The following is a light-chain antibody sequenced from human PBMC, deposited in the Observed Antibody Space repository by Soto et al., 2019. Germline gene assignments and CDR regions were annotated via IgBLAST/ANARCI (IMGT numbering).Light chain of an antibody. V-gene: IGKV1-9*01. CDR3: QQLNTFPVT. CDR2: ASS. CDR1: QGISSY. Sequence: DIQLTQSPSFLSASVGDRVTISCRASQGISSYLAWYQQTPGKAPKLLIYASSTLQSGVPSRFSGSGSATEFTLTIGSLQPEDFATYYCQQLNTFPVTFGQGTRLDI. J-gene: IGKJ5*01.